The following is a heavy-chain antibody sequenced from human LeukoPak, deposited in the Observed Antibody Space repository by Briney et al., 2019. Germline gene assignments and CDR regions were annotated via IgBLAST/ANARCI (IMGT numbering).Heavy chain of an antibody. CDR3: AKVYYYDSSGPGYAFDI. Sequence: PGGSLRLSCAASGFTFSSYWMSWVRQAPGKGLEWVSAISGSGGSTYYADSVKGRFTISRDNSKNTLYLQMNSLRAEDTAVYYCAKVYYYDSSGPGYAFDIWGQGTMVTVSS. V-gene: IGHV3-23*01. CDR2: ISGSGGST. J-gene: IGHJ3*02. CDR1: GFTFSSYW. D-gene: IGHD3-22*01.